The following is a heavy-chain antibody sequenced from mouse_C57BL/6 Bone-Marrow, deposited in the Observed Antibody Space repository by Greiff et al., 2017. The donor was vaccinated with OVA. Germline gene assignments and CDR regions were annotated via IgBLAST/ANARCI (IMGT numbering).Heavy chain of an antibody. V-gene: IGHV1-7*01. CDR2: INPSSGYT. J-gene: IGHJ3*01. CDR1: GYTFTSYW. D-gene: IGHD2-5*01. CDR3: ARDYSNYEGWFAY. Sequence: VQLQQSGAELAKPGASVKLSCKASGYTFTSYWMHWVKQRPGQGLEWIGYINPSSGYTKYNQKFKDKATLTADKSSSTAYMQLSSLTYEDSAVYYCARDYSNYEGWFAYWGQVTLVTVSA.